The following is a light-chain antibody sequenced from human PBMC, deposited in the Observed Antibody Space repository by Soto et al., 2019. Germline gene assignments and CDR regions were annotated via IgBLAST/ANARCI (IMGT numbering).Light chain of an antibody. Sequence: DIQMTQSPSSLSASVGDNVTITCRASQTISSFLNWHQQKVGKAPKVVIYAAASPQSGVPSRFSGSGSGTHFTLTISSLQPEDSSTYYCQQSFSSPVTFGGGTKV. CDR2: AAA. CDR1: QTISSF. V-gene: IGKV1-39*01. J-gene: IGKJ4*01. CDR3: QQSFSSPVT.